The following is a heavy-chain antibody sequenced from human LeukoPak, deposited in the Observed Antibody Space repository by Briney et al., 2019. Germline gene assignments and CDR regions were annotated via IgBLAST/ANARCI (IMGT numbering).Heavy chain of an antibody. CDR1: GYSFTSHY. Sequence: ASVKVSCKAPGYSFTSHYMHWVRQAPGQGLEWMGLINPSGSSTLYAQKFQGRVTMTRDMSTTTDYMELSSLRSEDTAVYYCARDIAWWFDPWGQGTLVTVSS. CDR3: ARDIAWWFDP. CDR2: INPSGSST. J-gene: IGHJ5*02. V-gene: IGHV1-46*01. D-gene: IGHD3-16*02.